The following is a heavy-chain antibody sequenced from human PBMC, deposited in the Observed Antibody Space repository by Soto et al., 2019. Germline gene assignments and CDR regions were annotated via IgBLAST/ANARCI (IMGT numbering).Heavy chain of an antibody. J-gene: IGHJ6*02. D-gene: IGHD1-26*01. V-gene: IGHV3-23*01. CDR1: GFTFSSYA. CDR3: ARELSYSGSPYYYGMDV. Sequence: GGSLRLSCAASGFTFSSYAMSWVRQAPGKGLEWVSAISGSGGSTYYADSVKGRFTISRDNSKNSLYLQMNSLRAEDTAVYYCARELSYSGSPYYYGMDVWGQGTTVTVSS. CDR2: ISGSGGST.